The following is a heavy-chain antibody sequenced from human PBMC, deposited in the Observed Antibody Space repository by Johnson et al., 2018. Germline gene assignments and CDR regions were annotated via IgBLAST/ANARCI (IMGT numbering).Heavy chain of an antibody. J-gene: IGHJ3*02. CDR2: IYPGDSDT. CDR1: GYSFTSYW. CDR3: ARSINMIVGNHAFDI. Sequence: EVQLVESGAEVKKPGESLKISCKGSGYSFTSYWIGWVRQMPGKGLEWLGIIYPGDSDTRYSPSFQGQVTISVDKSISTASLQWSSLKASDTSIYYCARSINMIVGNHAFDIWGQGTMVTVSS. V-gene: IGHV5-51*01. D-gene: IGHD3-22*01.